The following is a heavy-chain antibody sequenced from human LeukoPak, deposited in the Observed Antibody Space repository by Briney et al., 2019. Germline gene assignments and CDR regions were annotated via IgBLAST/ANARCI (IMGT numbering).Heavy chain of an antibody. Sequence: GASVKVSCKASGYTFTGYYMRWVRQAPGQGLEWMGWINPNSGGTNYAQKFQGWVTMTRDTSISTAYMELSRLRSDDTAVYYCARAAKTSSGWYYWGQGTLVTVSS. D-gene: IGHD6-19*01. CDR1: GYTFTGYY. CDR2: INPNSGGT. J-gene: IGHJ4*02. CDR3: ARAAKTSSGWYY. V-gene: IGHV1-2*04.